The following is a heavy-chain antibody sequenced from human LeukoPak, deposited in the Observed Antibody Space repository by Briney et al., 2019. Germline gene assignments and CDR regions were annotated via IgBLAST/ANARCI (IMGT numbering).Heavy chain of an antibody. D-gene: IGHD3-22*01. CDR1: GGSISSYY. J-gene: IGHJ2*01. CDR3: AIPSGSSGYYPYWYFHL. V-gene: IGHV4-59*08. CDR2: IYYSGST. Sequence: SETLSLTCTVSGGSISSYYWSWIRQPPGKGLEWIGYIYYSGSTNYNPSLKSRVTISVDTSKNQFSLKLSSVTAADTAVYYCAIPSGSSGYYPYWYFHLWGRGTLVTVSS.